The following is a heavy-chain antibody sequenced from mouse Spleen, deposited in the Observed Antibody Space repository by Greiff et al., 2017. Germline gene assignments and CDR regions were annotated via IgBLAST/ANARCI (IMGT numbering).Heavy chain of an antibody. V-gene: IGHV5-4*01. CDR3: ARERWLRHNFGY. CDR1: GFTFSSYA. CDR2: ISDGGSYT. Sequence: EVKLVESGGGLVKPGGSLKLSCAASGFTFSSYAMSWVRQTPEKRLEWVATISDGGSYTYYPANVKGRFTISRDNAKNNLYLQMSHLKSEDTAMYYCARERWLRHNFGYWGQGTTLTVSS. D-gene: IGHD2-2*01. J-gene: IGHJ2*01.